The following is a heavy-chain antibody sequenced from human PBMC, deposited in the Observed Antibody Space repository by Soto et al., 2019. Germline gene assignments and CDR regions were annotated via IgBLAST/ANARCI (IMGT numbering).Heavy chain of an antibody. D-gene: IGHD6-19*01. CDR3: ARGGSSDWQVALDI. Sequence: QVQQHQWGAGLLKPSETLSLTCAVSSEYLGSYNWKWIRQSPGKGLEWIGEINHDGKNNYSPYLKSRVTMSIDMSKNLVSLKLTSVTAADTAVYYCARGGSSDWQVALDIWGQGTMVTVSS. J-gene: IGHJ3*02. V-gene: IGHV4-34*01. CDR2: INHDGKN. CDR1: SEYLGSYN.